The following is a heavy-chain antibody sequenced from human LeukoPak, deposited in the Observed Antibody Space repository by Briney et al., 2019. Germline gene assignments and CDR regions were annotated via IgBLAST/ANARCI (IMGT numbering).Heavy chain of an antibody. CDR1: GGSISSYY. CDR2: IYTSGST. D-gene: IGHD6-13*01. V-gene: IGHV4-4*09. CDR3: ARREGSSWYDYFDY. J-gene: IGHJ4*02. Sequence: SETLSLTCTVSGGSISSYYWSWIRQPPGKGLEWIGYIYTSGSTNYNPSLKSRVTISVDTSKSQFSLKLSSVTAADTAVYYCARREGSSWYDYFDYWGQGTLVTVSS.